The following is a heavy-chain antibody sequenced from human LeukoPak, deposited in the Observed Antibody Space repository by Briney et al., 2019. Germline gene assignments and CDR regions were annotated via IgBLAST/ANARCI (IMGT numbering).Heavy chain of an antibody. J-gene: IGHJ4*02. Sequence: HPGGSLRLSCAASRFIFSDCYMSWIRQAPGKGLEWLSYISGSGSTIYYADSVKGRFTISRDNAQNSLYLQMNSLRAEDTAVYYCARGRQWLADFDYWGQGTLVTVSS. CDR1: RFIFSDCY. CDR2: ISGSGSTI. V-gene: IGHV3-11*01. D-gene: IGHD6-19*01. CDR3: ARGRQWLADFDY.